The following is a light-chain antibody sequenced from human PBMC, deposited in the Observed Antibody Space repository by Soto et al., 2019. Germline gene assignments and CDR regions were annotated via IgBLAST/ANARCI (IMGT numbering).Light chain of an antibody. CDR2: DAS. CDR1: QDSIIY. J-gene: IGKJ5*01. CDR3: QQYDSFPIT. Sequence: DIQITQSPSSLFASVGDRVTITCQATQDSIIYLNWYQQKPGKATNFLIYDASNLEIGVPSRFSGSGSGTHFTFAIRSLQTKDSRTYYCQQYDSFPITFGRGIRLEIK. V-gene: IGKV1-33*01.